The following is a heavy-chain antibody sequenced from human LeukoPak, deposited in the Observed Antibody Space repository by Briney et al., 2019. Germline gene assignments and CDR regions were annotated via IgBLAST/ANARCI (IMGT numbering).Heavy chain of an antibody. J-gene: IGHJ4*02. CDR2: ISYDGSNK. CDR1: GFTFSSYA. Sequence: GGSLRLSCAASGFTFSSYAMHWVRQAPGKGLEWVAVISYDGSNKYYADSVKGRFTISRDNSKNTLYLQMNSLRAEDTAVYYCARGQLWLRVDYWGQGTLVTVSP. CDR3: ARGQLWLRVDY. D-gene: IGHD5-18*01. V-gene: IGHV3-30*04.